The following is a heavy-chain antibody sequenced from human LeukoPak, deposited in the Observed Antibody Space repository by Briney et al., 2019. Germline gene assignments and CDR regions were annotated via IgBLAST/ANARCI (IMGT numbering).Heavy chain of an antibody. V-gene: IGHV3-74*01. CDR2: VNCDGSTT. J-gene: IGHJ4*02. CDR1: GFPLSNHW. D-gene: IGHD6-13*01. Sequence: TGGSLGLLRAASGFPLSNHWIHWVRQAPGKGLVWVSRVNCDGSTTNYADSVKGRFTISRDNAENTLYMRMNSLRPEDTAVYYCAREYYSSSRFQYWGQGTLVTVSS. CDR3: AREYYSSSRFQY.